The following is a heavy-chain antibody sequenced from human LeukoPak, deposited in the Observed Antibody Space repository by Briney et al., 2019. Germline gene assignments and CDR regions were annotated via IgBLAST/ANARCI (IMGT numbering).Heavy chain of an antibody. CDR1: GFTFASHS. D-gene: IGHD1-20*01. J-gene: IGHJ3*02. Sequence: GGSLRLSCAASGFTFASHSMNWVRQAPGKGLEWVAHISYTISTMYYADSVRGRFTISRDNAKSSLQLQMNSLRDEDTAVYYCARGWITGARSDFDIWGQGTMVTVSS. V-gene: IGHV3-48*02. CDR2: ISYTISTM. CDR3: ARGWITGARSDFDI.